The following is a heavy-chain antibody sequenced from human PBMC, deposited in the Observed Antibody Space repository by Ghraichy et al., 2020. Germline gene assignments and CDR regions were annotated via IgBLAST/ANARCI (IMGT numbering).Heavy chain of an antibody. CDR2: IYYSGST. CDR3: ARTRSPEMATTS. CDR1: GGSISSYY. V-gene: IGHV4-59*08. Sequence: ESLNISCTVSGGSISSYYWSWIRQPPGKGLEWIGYIYYSGSTNYNPSLKSRVTISVDTSKNQFSLKLSSVTAADTAVYYCARTRSPEMATTSWGQGTLVIVSS. J-gene: IGHJ4*02. D-gene: IGHD5-24*01.